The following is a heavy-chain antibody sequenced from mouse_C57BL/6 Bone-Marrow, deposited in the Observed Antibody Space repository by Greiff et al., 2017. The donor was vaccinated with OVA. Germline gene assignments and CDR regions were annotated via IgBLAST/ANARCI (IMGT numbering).Heavy chain of an antibody. CDR1: GYTFTSYW. CDR3: ASTVVATDY. CDR2: IDPSDSET. J-gene: IGHJ2*01. V-gene: IGHV1-52*01. Sequence: QVHVKQPGAELVRPGSSVKLSCKASGYTFTSYWMHWVKQRPIQGLEWIGNIDPSDSETHYNQKFKDKATLTVDKSSSTAYMQLSSLTSEDSAVYYCASTVVATDYWGQGTTLTVSS. D-gene: IGHD1-1*01.